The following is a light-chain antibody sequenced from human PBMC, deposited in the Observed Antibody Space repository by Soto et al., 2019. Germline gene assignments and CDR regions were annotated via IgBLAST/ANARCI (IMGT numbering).Light chain of an antibody. CDR3: ASWDDSLTLV. CDR1: NSNIGDKA. J-gene: IGLJ2*01. CDR2: SDD. Sequence: QAVVTQPPSASGTPGQRVTISCSGSNSNIGDKAVTWYQQIPGTAPKVVIHSDDQRPSGVHDRFSGSKSGNSASLAISAVQSEDEADYFCASWDDSLTLVFGGGTQLTVL. V-gene: IGLV1-44*01.